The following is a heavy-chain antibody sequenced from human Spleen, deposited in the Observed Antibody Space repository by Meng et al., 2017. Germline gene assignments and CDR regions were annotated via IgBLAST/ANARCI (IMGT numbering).Heavy chain of an antibody. J-gene: IGHJ6*02. V-gene: IGHV4-39*07. CDR3: ARDQGGSKGRRGMDV. D-gene: IGHD2-2*01. CDR1: GGSVSGSDYY. Sequence: SETLSLTCTVSGGSVSGSDYYWGWIRQPPGKGLQWIATIYYSGSTYYNPSLKSRVTMSVDTSKNQFSLKLSSVTAADTAVYYCARDQGGSKGRRGMDVWGQGTTVTVSS. CDR2: IYYSGST.